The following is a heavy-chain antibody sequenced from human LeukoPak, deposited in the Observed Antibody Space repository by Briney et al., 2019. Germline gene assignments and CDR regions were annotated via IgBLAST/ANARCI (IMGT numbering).Heavy chain of an antibody. V-gene: IGHV3-64*01. J-gene: IGHJ4*02. CDR1: GFTFSFYA. Sequence: GGSLRLSCAASGFTFSFYAMHWVRQAPGKGLEYVSAISSNGGSTYYANSVKGRFTISRDNSKNTLYLQMGSLRAEDMAVYYCARAYFDWSYYFDYWGQGTLVTVSS. D-gene: IGHD3-9*01. CDR3: ARAYFDWSYYFDY. CDR2: ISSNGGST.